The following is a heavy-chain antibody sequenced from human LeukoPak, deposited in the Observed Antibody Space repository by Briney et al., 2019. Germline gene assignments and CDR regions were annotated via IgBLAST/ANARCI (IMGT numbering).Heavy chain of an antibody. D-gene: IGHD2-2*01. CDR2: IKENGNEQ. CDR1: GFTFNAYW. V-gene: IGHV3-7*01. CDR3: ARDHCSSTSCYAGMGY. J-gene: IGHJ4*02. Sequence: GGSLRLSCAASGFTFNAYWMSWVRQAPGKGPEWVAHIKENGNEQRYADSVEGRFTICRDNAKKSLCLEMNNLRAEDTAVYYCARDHCSSTSCYAGMGYWGQGTLVTVSS.